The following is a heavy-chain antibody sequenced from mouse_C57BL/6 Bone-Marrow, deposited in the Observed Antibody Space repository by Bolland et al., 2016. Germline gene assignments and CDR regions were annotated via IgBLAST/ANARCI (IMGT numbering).Heavy chain of an antibody. CDR3: ARRGLLRLFDY. D-gene: IGHD1-2*01. J-gene: IGHJ4*01. CDR2: GTT. V-gene: IGHV1-39*01. Sequence: GTTSYNQKFKGKATLTVDQSSSTAYMQLNSLTSEDSAVYYCARRGLLRLFDYWGQGTS.